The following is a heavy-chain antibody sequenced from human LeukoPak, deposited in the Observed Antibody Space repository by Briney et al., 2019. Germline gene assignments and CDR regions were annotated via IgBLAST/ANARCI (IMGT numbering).Heavy chain of an antibody. CDR2: IYHSGST. V-gene: IGHV4-38-2*02. J-gene: IGHJ5*02. D-gene: IGHD2-21*01. CDR3: ARDLGWDGMFDP. Sequence: SETLSLTCTVSGYSISSGYYWGWIRQPPGKGLEWIGSIYHSGSTYYNPSLKSRVTISVDASKNQCSLKLTSVTAADTAVYYCARDLGWDGMFDPWGQGTLVTVSS. CDR1: GYSISSGYY.